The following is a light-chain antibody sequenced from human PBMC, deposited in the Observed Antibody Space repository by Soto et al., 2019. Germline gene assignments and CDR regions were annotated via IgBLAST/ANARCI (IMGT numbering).Light chain of an antibody. J-gene: IGKJ4*01. CDR2: NAF. CDR1: QSVSSSY. Sequence: EFVLTQSPATLSLPPGERATLSCRASQSVSSSYLAWYQQKPGQAPRLLIYNAFNRATGIPDRFSGSGSGTDFTLTISRLEPEDFAVYYCRQYGSSPGTFGGGTKVDI. CDR3: RQYGSSPGT. V-gene: IGKV3-20*01.